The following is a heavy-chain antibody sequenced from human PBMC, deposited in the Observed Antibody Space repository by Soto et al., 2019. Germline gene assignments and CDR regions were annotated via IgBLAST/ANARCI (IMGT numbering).Heavy chain of an antibody. D-gene: IGHD6-19*01. V-gene: IGHV3-30-3*01. J-gene: IGHJ1*01. CDR2: IPYDGSNK. CDR1: GFTFSSYA. CDR3: ARDSGYSSGWYDTEYFQH. Sequence: RLSCAASGFTFSSYAMHWVRQAPGKGLEWVAVIPYDGSNKYYADSVKGRFTISRDNSKNTLYLQMNSLRAEDTAVYYCARDSGYSSGWYDTEYFQHWGQGTLVTVSS.